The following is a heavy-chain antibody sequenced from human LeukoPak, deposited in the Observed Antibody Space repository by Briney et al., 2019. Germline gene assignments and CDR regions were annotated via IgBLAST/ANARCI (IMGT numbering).Heavy chain of an antibody. CDR3: ARGTGWSYYFDY. Sequence: SETPSLTCIVSDYSISRGHYWGWIRQPPEKGLEWIGTIYYTGSSFYNPSLKSRLSISADTSKNQSSLRLSSVTAADSAVYYCARGTGWSYYFDYWGQGTLVTVSS. J-gene: IGHJ4*02. CDR1: DYSISRGHY. D-gene: IGHD6-19*01. CDR2: IYYTGSS. V-gene: IGHV4-38-2*02.